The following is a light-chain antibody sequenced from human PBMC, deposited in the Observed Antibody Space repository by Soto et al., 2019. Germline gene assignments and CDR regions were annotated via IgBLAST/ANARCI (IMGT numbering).Light chain of an antibody. CDR3: QQANSFQIT. V-gene: IGKV1-12*01. Sequence: DIQMTQSPPSVSASVGDRVTITCRASQDVGKWLAWYQQKPGKAPTLLIHGASSLQSGVPPRYSGSGYGTDFTLTISSLQHEDFETYYCQQANSFQITLGQGTRLEIK. CDR2: GAS. CDR1: QDVGKW. J-gene: IGKJ5*01.